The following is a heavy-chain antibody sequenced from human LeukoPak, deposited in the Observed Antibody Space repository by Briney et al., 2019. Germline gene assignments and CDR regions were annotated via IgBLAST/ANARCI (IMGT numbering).Heavy chain of an antibody. CDR3: AKDDSSAMDV. Sequence: GGSPRLSCAASGFTFSNYGMHWVRQAPGKGLEWVAFIRYDGSNKCYADSVKGRFTISRDNSKNTVYLQMNSLRAEDTAMYNCAKDDSSAMDVWGKGTTVTVSS. CDR2: IRYDGSNK. V-gene: IGHV3-30*02. CDR1: GFTFSNYG. J-gene: IGHJ6*04. D-gene: IGHD3-22*01.